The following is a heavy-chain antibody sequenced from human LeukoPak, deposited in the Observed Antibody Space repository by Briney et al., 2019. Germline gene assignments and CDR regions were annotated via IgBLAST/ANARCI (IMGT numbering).Heavy chain of an antibody. V-gene: IGHV3-21*04. Sequence: PGGSLRLSCTTFGFAFSSYSMNWVRQAPGKGLEWVSSIAPSGGSIFYADSVKGRFSISRDNAKNSLFPQMYSLGADDTAVYYCARLAGSRSPWYLDPWGRGTLVTVSS. CDR2: IAPSGGSI. J-gene: IGHJ2*01. D-gene: IGHD6-19*01. CDR1: GFAFSSYS. CDR3: ARLAGSRSPWYLDP.